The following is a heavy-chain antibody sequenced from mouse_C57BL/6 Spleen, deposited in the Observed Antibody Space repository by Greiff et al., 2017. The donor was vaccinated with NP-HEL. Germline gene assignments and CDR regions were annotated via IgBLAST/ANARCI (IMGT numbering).Heavy chain of an antibody. Sequence: QVQLQQPGTELVKPGASVKLSCKASGYTFTSYWMHWVKQRPGQGLEWIGNINPSNGGTNYNEKFKSKATLTVDKSSSTAYMQLSSLTSEDSAVYYCASRGVTTVVAPGDFDVWGTGTTVTVSS. V-gene: IGHV1-53*01. CDR3: ASRGVTTVVAPGDFDV. CDR2: INPSNGGT. J-gene: IGHJ1*03. D-gene: IGHD1-1*01. CDR1: GYTFTSYW.